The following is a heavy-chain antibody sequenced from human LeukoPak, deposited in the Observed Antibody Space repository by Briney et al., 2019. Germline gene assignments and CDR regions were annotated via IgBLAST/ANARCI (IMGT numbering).Heavy chain of an antibody. Sequence: SETLSLTCAVYGGSFSGYYWSWIRQPPGKGLEWIGEINHSGSTNYNPSLKSRVTISVDTSKNQFSLKLSSVTAADTAVYYCARGRWYYYGSGSYYHAYYFDYWGQGTLVTVSS. D-gene: IGHD3-10*01. CDR1: GGSFSGYY. CDR3: ARGRWYYYGSGSYYHAYYFDY. CDR2: INHSGST. J-gene: IGHJ4*02. V-gene: IGHV4-34*01.